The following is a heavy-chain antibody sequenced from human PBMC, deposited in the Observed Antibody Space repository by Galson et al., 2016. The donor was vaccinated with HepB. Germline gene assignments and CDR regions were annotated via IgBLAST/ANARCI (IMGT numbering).Heavy chain of an antibody. D-gene: IGHD3-3*01. J-gene: IGHJ5*02. CDR2: IKSKTDGGTT. CDR1: GFSFSHAW. CDR3: TVAASYDFWSGYYMLDP. V-gene: IGHV3-15*07. Sequence: SLRLSCAASGFSFSHAWMHWVRQAPGKGLEWVGHIKSKTDGGTTDYTAPVKGRFASSRDNSKDTLYLQMNRLKTEDTGVYYCTVAASYDFWSGYYMLDPWGQGTLVTVSS.